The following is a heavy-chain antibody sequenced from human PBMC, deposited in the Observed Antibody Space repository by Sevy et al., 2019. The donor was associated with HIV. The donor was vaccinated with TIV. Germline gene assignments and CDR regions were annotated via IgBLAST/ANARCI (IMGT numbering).Heavy chain of an antibody. V-gene: IGHV3-23*01. D-gene: IGHD6-13*01. CDR1: GFIFSSYA. CDR3: TKGRGIIAAGFDY. CDR2: ISNSGGST. Sequence: GGSLRLSCAASGFIFSSYAMSWVRQAPGKGLEWVSSISNSGGSTYYADSVRGWFTISRANSKNTLYLQMNSLRAEDTAVYYCTKGRGIIAAGFDYWGQGTLVTGSS. J-gene: IGHJ4*02.